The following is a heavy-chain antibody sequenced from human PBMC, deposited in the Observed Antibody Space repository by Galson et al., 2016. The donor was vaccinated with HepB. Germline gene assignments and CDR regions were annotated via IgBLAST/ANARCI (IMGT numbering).Heavy chain of an antibody. CDR1: GFTFTSYS. CDR2: ISANVGST. CDR3: ARARQTCTGDCYYNWFDP. J-gene: IGHJ5*02. D-gene: IGHD2-21*02. V-gene: IGHV3-23*01. Sequence: SLRLSCAASGFTFTSYSMSWVRQAPGKGLEWVSVISANVGSTNYADSVEGRFTISRDSSNNTLSLQMNSLRVEDTAIYYCARARQTCTGDCYYNWFDPWGQGTLVTVSS.